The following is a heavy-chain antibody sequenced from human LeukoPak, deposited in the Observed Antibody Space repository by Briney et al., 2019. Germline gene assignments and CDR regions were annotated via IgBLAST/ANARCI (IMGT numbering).Heavy chain of an antibody. CDR3: ARPARRSSGWYYDY. D-gene: IGHD6-19*01. CDR1: GFTFSSYA. CDR2: IYYSGST. Sequence: GSLRLSCAASGFTFSSYAMSWVRQAPGKGLEWIGSIYYSGSTYYNPSLKSRVTISVDTSKNQFSLKLSSVTAADTAVYYCARPARRSSGWYYDYWGQGTLVTVSS. V-gene: IGHV4-39*01. J-gene: IGHJ4*02.